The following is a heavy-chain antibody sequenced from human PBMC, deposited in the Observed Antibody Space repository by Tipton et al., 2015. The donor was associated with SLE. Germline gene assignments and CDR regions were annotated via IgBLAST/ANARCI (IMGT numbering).Heavy chain of an antibody. CDR2: IYTSGST. J-gene: IGHJ3*02. CDR1: GGSFSGYY. Sequence: LRLSCAVYGGSFSGYYWSWIRQPAGKGLEWIGRIYTSGSTNYNPSLKSRVTISVDTSKNQFSLKLSSVTAADTAVYYCASGSHDYGFRAFDIWGQGTMVTVSS. D-gene: IGHD4-17*01. CDR3: ASGSHDYGFRAFDI. V-gene: IGHV4-59*10.